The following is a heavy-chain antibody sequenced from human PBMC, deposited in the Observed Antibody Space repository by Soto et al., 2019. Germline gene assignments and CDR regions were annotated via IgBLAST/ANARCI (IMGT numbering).Heavy chain of an antibody. V-gene: IGHV4-39*01. D-gene: IGHD6-19*01. Sequence: PSETLSLTCTVSGGSISSSSYYWGWIRQPPGKGLEWIGSIYYSGSTCYNPSLKSRVTISVDTSKNQFSLKLSSVTAADTAVYYCASSGWWYFDYWGQGTLVTVSS. CDR1: GGSISSSSYY. J-gene: IGHJ4*02. CDR3: ASSGWWYFDY. CDR2: IYYSGST.